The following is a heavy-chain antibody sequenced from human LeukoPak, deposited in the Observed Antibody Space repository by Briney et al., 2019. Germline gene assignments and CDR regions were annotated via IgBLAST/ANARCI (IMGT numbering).Heavy chain of an antibody. CDR1: GFTFSSYS. CDR3: ASFDNGGFDY. J-gene: IGHJ4*02. Sequence: GGPLRLSCAASGFTFSSYSMNWVRQAPGKGLEWVSSISSSSSYIYYADSVKGRFTISRDNAKNSLYLQMNSLRAEDTAVYYCASFDNGGFDYWGQGTLVTVSS. D-gene: IGHD3-9*01. V-gene: IGHV3-21*04. CDR2: ISSSSSYI.